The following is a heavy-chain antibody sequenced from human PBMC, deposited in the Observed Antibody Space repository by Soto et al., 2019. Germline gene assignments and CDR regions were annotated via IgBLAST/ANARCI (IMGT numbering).Heavy chain of an antibody. J-gene: IGHJ5*02. CDR3: ARGRVVPAAVESWFDP. D-gene: IGHD2-2*01. CDR2: IYYSGST. CDR1: GGSISSGGYY. V-gene: IGHV4-31*03. Sequence: PSETLSLTCTVSGGSISSGGYYWSWIRQHPGKGLEWIGYIYYSGSTYYNPSLKSRVTISVDTSKNQFSLKLSSVTAADTAVYYCARGRVVPAAVESWFDPWGQGTXVTVSS.